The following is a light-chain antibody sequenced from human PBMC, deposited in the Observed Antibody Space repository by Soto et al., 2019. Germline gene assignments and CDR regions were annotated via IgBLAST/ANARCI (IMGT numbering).Light chain of an antibody. V-gene: IGLV2-23*01. Sequence: QSVLTQPASVSGSPGQSITISCTGTTSDVGSYNLVSWYQQHPDKAPKLMIYEGSKRPSGVSNRFSGSKSGNTASLTISGLQAEDESDYYCCSYAGSSTYVFGTGTKAPS. J-gene: IGLJ1*01. CDR2: EGS. CDR1: TSDVGSYNL. CDR3: CSYAGSSTYV.